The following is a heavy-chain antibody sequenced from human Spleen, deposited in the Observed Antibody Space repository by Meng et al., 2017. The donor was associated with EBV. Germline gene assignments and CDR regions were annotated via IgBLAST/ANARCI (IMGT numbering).Heavy chain of an antibody. Sequence: QVQLVELGGGLVKPGGSLVLSGAASGFTFSDYYMSWFRQAPGKGLEGGSYISSSGTTIYYEDSVKRRFTISRDNANNSLYLQMNSLRAEDTAVYYCAREGVHYWGQGTLVTVSS. CDR3: AREGVHY. D-gene: IGHD3-10*01. CDR2: ISSSGTTI. CDR1: GFTFSDYY. V-gene: IGHV3-11*01. J-gene: IGHJ4*02.